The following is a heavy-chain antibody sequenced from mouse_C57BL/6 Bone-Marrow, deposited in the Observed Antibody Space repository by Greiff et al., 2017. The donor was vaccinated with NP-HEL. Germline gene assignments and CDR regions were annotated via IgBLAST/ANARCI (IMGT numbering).Heavy chain of an antibody. V-gene: IGHV1-4*01. CDR1: GYTFTSYT. CDR3: AGITTVVATDY. Sequence: QVQLQQSGAELARPGASVKMSCKASGYTFTSYTMHWVKQRPGQGLEWIGYINPSSGNTKYNQKFKDKATLTADKSSSTAYMQLSSLTSEDSAVYYCAGITTVVATDYWGQGTTLTVSS. CDR2: INPSSGNT. J-gene: IGHJ2*01. D-gene: IGHD1-1*01.